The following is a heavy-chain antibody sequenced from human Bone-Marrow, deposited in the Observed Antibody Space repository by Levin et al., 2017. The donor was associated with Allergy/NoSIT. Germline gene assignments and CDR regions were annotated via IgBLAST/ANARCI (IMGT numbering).Heavy chain of an antibody. CDR2: ISYDGSNK. V-gene: IGHV3-30*18. J-gene: IGHJ4*02. CDR1: GFNLSSFG. D-gene: IGHD4-17*01. Sequence: GESLKISCAASGFNLSSFGMHWVRQAPGKGLEWVAVISYDGSNKYYVDSVKGRFTISRDNSKNTLFLQMNSLRAEDTAVYYCAKEDYGGYVLDYWGQGTLLTVDS. CDR3: AKEDYGGYVLDY.